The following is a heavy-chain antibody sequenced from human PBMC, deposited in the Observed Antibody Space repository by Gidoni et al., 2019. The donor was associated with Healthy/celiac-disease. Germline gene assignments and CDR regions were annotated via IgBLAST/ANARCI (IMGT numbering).Heavy chain of an antibody. CDR1: GFTFSSYG. CDR2: ISYDGSNK. Sequence: QVQLVESGGGVVQPGRSLRLSCAASGFTFSSYGMHWVRQAPGKGLEWVAVISYDGSNKYYADSVKGRFTISRDNSKNTLYLQMNSLRAEDTAVYYCAKARDGGWNYGMDVWGQGTTVTVSS. CDR3: AKARDGGWNYGMDV. V-gene: IGHV3-30*18. J-gene: IGHJ6*02. D-gene: IGHD3-16*01.